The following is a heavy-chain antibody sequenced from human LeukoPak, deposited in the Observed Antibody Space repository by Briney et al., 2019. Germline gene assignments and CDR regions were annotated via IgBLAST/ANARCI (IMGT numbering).Heavy chain of an antibody. CDR3: VGIVGVVRRYYFDY. CDR1: VGSISISSYY. V-gene: IGHV4-39*07. D-gene: IGHD3-3*02. J-gene: IGHJ4*02. Sequence: SETLSLTCTVSVGSISISSYYWGWIRQPPGKGLECIGSIYYSGSTYYNPSLKSRVTISVDTSKNQFSLKLSSVTAADTDVYYCVGIVGVVRRYYFDYWGQGTLVTVSS. CDR2: IYYSGST.